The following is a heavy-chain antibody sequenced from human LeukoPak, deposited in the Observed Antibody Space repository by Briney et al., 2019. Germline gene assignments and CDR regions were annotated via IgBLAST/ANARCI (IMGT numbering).Heavy chain of an antibody. D-gene: IGHD1-14*01. V-gene: IGHV3-48*04. CDR1: GFTFSDYS. CDR3: ARGPDTKKRFSQYYFDY. Sequence: GGSLRLSCAASGFTFSDYSMNWVRQAPGKGLEWVLYISSSGSTIYYADSVKGRFTISRDNAKNSLYLQMNSLRAEDTAVYYCARGPDTKKRFSQYYFDYWGQGTLVTVSS. CDR2: ISSSGSTI. J-gene: IGHJ4*02.